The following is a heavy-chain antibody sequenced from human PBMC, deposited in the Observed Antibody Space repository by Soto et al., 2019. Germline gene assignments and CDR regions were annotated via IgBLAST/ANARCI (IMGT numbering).Heavy chain of an antibody. CDR2: IKSKTDGGTT. CDR1: GFTLSTAW. Sequence: PGGSLRLSCAASGFTLSTAWMSWVRQAPGKGLEWVGRIKSKTDGGTTDYAAPVKGRFTISRDDSKTTLYLQMNSLKTEDTAVYYCTTFRGGLPDYWGQGTLVTVSS. CDR3: TTFRGGLPDY. D-gene: IGHD3-16*01. J-gene: IGHJ4*02. V-gene: IGHV3-15*01.